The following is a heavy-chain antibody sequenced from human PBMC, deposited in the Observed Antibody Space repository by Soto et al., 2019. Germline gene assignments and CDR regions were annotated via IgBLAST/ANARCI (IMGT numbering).Heavy chain of an antibody. CDR1: VFTFSSYA. J-gene: IGHJ3*01. Sequence: EVQLLDSGGGLVQPGGSLRLSCAASVFTFSSYAMSWVRQAPGKGLEWVSSISGSGGGTYYADSVKGRFTISRDNSKNTLSLQMNSLRAEDTAVYYCAKSRGSGNDFNTSDAFDFWRQGTMVTDSS. CDR2: ISGSGGGT. V-gene: IGHV3-23*01. CDR3: AKSRGSGNDFNTSDAFDF. D-gene: IGHD3-10*01.